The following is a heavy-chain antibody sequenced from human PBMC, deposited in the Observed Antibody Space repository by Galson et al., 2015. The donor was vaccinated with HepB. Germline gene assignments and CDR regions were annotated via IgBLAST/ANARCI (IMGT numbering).Heavy chain of an antibody. V-gene: IGHV3-30*04. Sequence: SLRLSCAASGFTFSSYAMHWVRQAPGKGLEWVAVISYDGSNKYYADSVKGRFTISRDNSKNTLYLQMNSLRAEDTAVYYCARDSYYDGSGSYQDYWGQRTLVTVSS. CDR1: GFTFSSYA. CDR2: ISYDGSNK. CDR3: ARDSYYDGSGSYQDY. D-gene: IGHD3-10*01. J-gene: IGHJ4*02.